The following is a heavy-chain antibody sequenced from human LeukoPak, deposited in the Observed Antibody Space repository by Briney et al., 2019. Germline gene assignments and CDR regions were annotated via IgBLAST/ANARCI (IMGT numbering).Heavy chain of an antibody. Sequence: ASVKVSCKASGYTFSGYYMHWVRQAPGQGLEWMGWINPNSGGTKYAQKFQGRVTMTRDTSISTVYMELSRLRSDDTAVYYCATEVTDWGQGTLVTVSS. V-gene: IGHV1-2*02. CDR3: ATEVTD. CDR1: GYTFSGYY. J-gene: IGHJ4*02. D-gene: IGHD5-18*01. CDR2: INPNSGGT.